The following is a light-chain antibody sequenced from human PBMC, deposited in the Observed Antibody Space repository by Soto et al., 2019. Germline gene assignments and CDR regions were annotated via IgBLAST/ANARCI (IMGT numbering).Light chain of an antibody. CDR1: FNDVGGYNY. V-gene: IGLV2-8*01. CDR2: EVY. J-gene: IGLJ3*02. Sequence: QSVLTQPPSASGTPGQRVTISCSGTFNDVGGYNYVSWYQQHPGKAPKVIIYEVYKRPSGVPDRFSGSKSGKTASLTVSGLQADDEADYYCSSYVGNNNLVFGGGTKLTVL. CDR3: SSYVGNNNLV.